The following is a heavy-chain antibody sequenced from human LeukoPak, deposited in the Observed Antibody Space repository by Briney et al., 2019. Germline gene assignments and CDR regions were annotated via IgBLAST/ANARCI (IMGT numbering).Heavy chain of an antibody. CDR1: GSTFSNAW. J-gene: IGHJ4*02. CDR2: IKSKTDGGTT. D-gene: IGHD3-22*01. Sequence: PGGSLRLSCAASGSTFSNAWMSWVRQAPGKGLEWVGRIKSKTDGGTTDYAAPVKGRFTISRDDSKHTLYLQMNSLKTEDTAVYYCTTTNPQYYYDSSGYYLDYWGQGTLVTVSS. V-gene: IGHV3-15*01. CDR3: TTTNPQYYYDSSGYYLDY.